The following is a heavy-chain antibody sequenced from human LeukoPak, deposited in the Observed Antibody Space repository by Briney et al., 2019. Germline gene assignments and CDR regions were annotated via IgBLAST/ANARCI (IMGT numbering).Heavy chain of an antibody. CDR1: GGTFSSYA. V-gene: IGHV1-69*04. J-gene: IGHJ3*02. D-gene: IGHD2-21*02. Sequence: SVKVSCKASGGTFSSYAINWVRQAPGQGLVWMGRIIPIFGIANYAQKFQGRVTITADTSTSTAYMELSSLRSEDTAVYYCARDRCGGDCYADDAFDIWGQGTMVTVSS. CDR3: ARDRCGGDCYADDAFDI. CDR2: IIPIFGIA.